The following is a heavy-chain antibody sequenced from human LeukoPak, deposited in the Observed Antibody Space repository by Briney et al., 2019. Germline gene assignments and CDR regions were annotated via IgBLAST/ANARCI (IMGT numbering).Heavy chain of an antibody. J-gene: IGHJ4*02. V-gene: IGHV3-23*01. CDR2: ISGSGGGT. Sequence: GGSLRPSCAASGFTFSSYALNWVRQAPGKGLEWVSAISGSGGGTYYAASVKGRFTISRDNSKNTLYLQMNSLRAEDTAVYYCAKDDHGGSGWRDYFDYWGQGTLVTVSS. D-gene: IGHD6-19*01. CDR3: AKDDHGGSGWRDYFDY. CDR1: GFTFSSYA.